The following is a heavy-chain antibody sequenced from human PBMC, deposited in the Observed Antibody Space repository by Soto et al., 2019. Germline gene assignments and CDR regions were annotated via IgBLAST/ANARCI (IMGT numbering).Heavy chain of an antibody. D-gene: IGHD7-27*01. Sequence: PPETLPLTCTVSGGSASSYYWSWLRQPPGKGLEWIGYIYYSGSTNYSPSLRSRGTISVDTSKNQCSLKPSSVTAADTAVYYCARLGQQFNAYYYYGMDVWGQGTTVTVSS. J-gene: IGHJ6*02. CDR1: GGSASSYY. CDR3: ARLGQQFNAYYYYGMDV. V-gene: IGHV4-59*08. CDR2: IYYSGST.